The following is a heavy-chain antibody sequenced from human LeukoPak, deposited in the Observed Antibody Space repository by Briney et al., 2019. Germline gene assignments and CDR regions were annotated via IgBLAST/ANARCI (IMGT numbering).Heavy chain of an antibody. CDR2: ISGSGGST. Sequence: GGSLRLSCAASGFTFSTFAMSWVRQAPGKGLEWVSTISGSGGSTYYADSVKGQFTISRDNSKNTLYLQMNSLRAEDTAVYYCAKGFVTDSSGYYAVFAFDIWGQGTMVTVSS. V-gene: IGHV3-23*01. D-gene: IGHD3-22*01. CDR1: GFTFSTFA. CDR3: AKGFVTDSSGYYAVFAFDI. J-gene: IGHJ3*02.